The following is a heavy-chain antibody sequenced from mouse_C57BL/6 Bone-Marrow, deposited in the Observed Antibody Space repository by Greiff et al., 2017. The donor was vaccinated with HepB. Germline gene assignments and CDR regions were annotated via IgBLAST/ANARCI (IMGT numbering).Heavy chain of an antibody. CDR2: IYPGSGNT. CDR3: ARAPVWYYGSDY. D-gene: IGHD1-1*01. Sequence: QVQLQQSGAELVRPGASVKLSCKASGYTFTDYYINWVKQRPGQGLEWIARIYPGSGNTYYNEKFKGKATLTAEKSSSTAYMQLSSLTSEDSAVYFCARAPVWYYGSDYWGQGTTLTVSS. V-gene: IGHV1-76*01. CDR1: GYTFTDYY. J-gene: IGHJ2*01.